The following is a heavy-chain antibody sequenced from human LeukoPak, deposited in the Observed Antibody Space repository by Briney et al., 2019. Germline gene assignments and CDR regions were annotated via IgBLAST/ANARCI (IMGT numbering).Heavy chain of an antibody. D-gene: IGHD6-13*01. CDR2: IIPIFGTA. CDR1: GGTFSSYA. Sequence: ASVKVSCKASGGTFSSYAISWVRQAPGQGLEWMGGIIPIFGTANYAQKFQGRVTITTDESTSTAYMELSRLRSDDTAVYYCALLGIAAAGTDYYYGMDVWGQGTTVTVSS. CDR3: ALLGIAAAGTDYYYGMDV. V-gene: IGHV1-69*05. J-gene: IGHJ6*02.